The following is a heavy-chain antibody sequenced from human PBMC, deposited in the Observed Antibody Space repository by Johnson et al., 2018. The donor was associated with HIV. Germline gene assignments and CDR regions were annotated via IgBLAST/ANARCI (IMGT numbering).Heavy chain of an antibody. Sequence: QVQLVESGGGVVQPGRSLRLSCAASGFTFSSYGMHWVRQAPGKGLEWVAVISYDGSNKYYADSVKGRLPISRDTSKNTLYLQMNSLGAEDTAVYYCAKDSEYYYDSAAFDIWGQGTMVTVSS. V-gene: IGHV3-30*18. CDR2: ISYDGSNK. CDR1: GFTFSSYG. CDR3: AKDSEYYYDSAAFDI. J-gene: IGHJ3*02. D-gene: IGHD3-22*01.